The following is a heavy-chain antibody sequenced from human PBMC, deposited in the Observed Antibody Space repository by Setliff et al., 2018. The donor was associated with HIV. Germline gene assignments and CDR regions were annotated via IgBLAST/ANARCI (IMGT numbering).Heavy chain of an antibody. CDR1: GVSITSYY. Sequence: SETLSLTCTVSGVSITSYYWSWVRQVPGKGLEWIGSIYYSGSTYYNPSLKSRVTISVDTSKNQFSLKLSSVTAADTGVYYCARHKDPPGSRWIFYYYYMDLWGGGTTVTVSS. D-gene: IGHD6-13*01. CDR2: IYYSGST. V-gene: IGHV4-59*05. CDR3: ARHKDPPGSRWIFYYYYMDL. J-gene: IGHJ6*03.